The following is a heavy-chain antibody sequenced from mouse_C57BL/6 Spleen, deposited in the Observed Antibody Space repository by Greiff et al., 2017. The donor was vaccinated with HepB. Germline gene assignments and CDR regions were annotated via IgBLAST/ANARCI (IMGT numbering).Heavy chain of an antibody. D-gene: IGHD4-1*01. J-gene: IGHJ1*03. CDR2: IYPGDGDT. V-gene: IGHV1-82*01. CDR1: GYAFSSSW. CDR3: ARTNSGPWYFDV. Sequence: QVQLQQSGPELVKPGASVKISCKASGYAFSSSWMNWVKQRPGKGLEWIGRIYPGDGDTNYNGKFKGKATLTADKSSSTAYMQLSSLTSEDSAVYICARTNSGPWYFDVWGTGTTVTVSS.